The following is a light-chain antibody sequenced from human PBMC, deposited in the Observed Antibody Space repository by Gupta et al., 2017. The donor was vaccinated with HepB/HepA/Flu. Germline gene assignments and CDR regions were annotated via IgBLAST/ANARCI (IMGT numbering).Light chain of an antibody. CDR2: AAS. V-gene: IGKV1-27*01. J-gene: IGKJ3*01. Sequence: IQITQSPSSLSASVGDRVTITCLASQGISNSLAWYQHKPGRGPKLLPYAASTFQSGVPSRFSGSGSGTDFTLTISSLQPEDVATYYCQKDNSAPFTFGRGTNVDIK. CDR3: QKDNSAPFT. CDR1: QGISNS.